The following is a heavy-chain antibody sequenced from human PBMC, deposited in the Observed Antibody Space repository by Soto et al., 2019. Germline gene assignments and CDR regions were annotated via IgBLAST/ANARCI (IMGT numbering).Heavy chain of an antibody. V-gene: IGHV3-30*18. CDR3: AEDVTVPSGVFWGGYYPTRNYYGMDV. Sequence: SLRLSCAASGFTFSSYGMHWVRQAPGKGLEWVAVISYDGSNKYYADSVKGRFTISRDNSKNTLYLQMNSLRAEDTAVYYCAEDVTVPSGVFWGGYYPTRNYYGMDVWGQGITVIVSS. CDR2: ISYDGSNK. CDR1: GFTFSSYG. D-gene: IGHD3-3*01. J-gene: IGHJ6*01.